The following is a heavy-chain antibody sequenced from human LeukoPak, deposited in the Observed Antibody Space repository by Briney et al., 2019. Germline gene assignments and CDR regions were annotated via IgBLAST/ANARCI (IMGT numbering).Heavy chain of an antibody. Sequence: GGSLRLSCAASGFTVSSNYMSWVRQAPGKGLEWVSVIYSGGSTYYADSAKGRFTISRDNSKNTLYLQMNSLRAEDTAVYYCAREIGRRTVTTFTVYYGMDVWGQGTTVTVSS. CDR1: GFTVSSNY. V-gene: IGHV3-53*01. CDR2: IYSGGST. J-gene: IGHJ6*02. CDR3: AREIGRRTVTTFTVYYGMDV. D-gene: IGHD4-17*01.